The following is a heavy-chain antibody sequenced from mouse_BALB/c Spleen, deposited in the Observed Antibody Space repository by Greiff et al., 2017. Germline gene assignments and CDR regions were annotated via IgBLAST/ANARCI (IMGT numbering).Heavy chain of an antibody. J-gene: IGHJ3*01. CDR1: GFTFSSFG. CDR3: ARREVLYDGYYGFAY. Sequence: EVHLVESGGGLVQPGGSRKLSCAASGFTFSSFGMHWVRPAPEKGLEWVAYISSGSSTLYYADTVKGRFTISRDNLKKNLFLQMTSLRSEDTAMYYCARREVLYDGYYGFAYWGQGTLVTVSA. V-gene: IGHV5-17*02. D-gene: IGHD2-3*01. CDR2: ISSGSSTL.